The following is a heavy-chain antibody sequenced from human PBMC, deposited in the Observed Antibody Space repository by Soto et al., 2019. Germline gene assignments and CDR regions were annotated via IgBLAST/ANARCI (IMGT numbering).Heavy chain of an antibody. CDR1: GFTFDDYA. Sequence: EVQLVESGGGLVQPGRSLRLSCAASGFTFDDYAMHWVRQAPGKGLEWVSGISWNSGSIGYADSVKGRFTISRDNAKNSLYLQMNSLRAEDTALYYCAKDSSRFGELWRVMDVWGQGTTVTVSS. D-gene: IGHD3-10*01. CDR2: ISWNSGSI. CDR3: AKDSSRFGELWRVMDV. J-gene: IGHJ6*02. V-gene: IGHV3-9*01.